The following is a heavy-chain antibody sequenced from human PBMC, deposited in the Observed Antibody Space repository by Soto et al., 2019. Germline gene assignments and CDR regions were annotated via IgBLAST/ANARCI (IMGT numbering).Heavy chain of an antibody. V-gene: IGHV3-21*01. Sequence: GGSLRLSCAASGFTFSSYSMNWVRQAPGKGLEWVSSISSSSSYIYYADSVKGRFTISRDNAKNSLYLQMNSLRAEDTAVYYCARDSDDYGDYDGFRYWGQGTLVTVSS. J-gene: IGHJ4*02. CDR1: GFTFSSYS. CDR3: ARDSDDYGDYDGFRY. D-gene: IGHD4-17*01. CDR2: ISSSSSYI.